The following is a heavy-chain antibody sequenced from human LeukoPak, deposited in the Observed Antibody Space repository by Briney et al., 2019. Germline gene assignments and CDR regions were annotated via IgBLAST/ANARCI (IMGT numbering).Heavy chain of an antibody. V-gene: IGHV4-34*01. CDR3: ARVGPTVTTLIDY. J-gene: IGHJ4*02. Sequence: SETLSLTCAVYGGSFSGYYWSWIRQPPGKGLEWIGSIYHSGSTYYNPSLKSRVTISVDTSKNQFSLKLSSVTAADTAVYYCARVGPTVTTLIDYWGQGTLVTVSS. CDR1: GGSFSGYY. CDR2: IYHSGST. D-gene: IGHD4-17*01.